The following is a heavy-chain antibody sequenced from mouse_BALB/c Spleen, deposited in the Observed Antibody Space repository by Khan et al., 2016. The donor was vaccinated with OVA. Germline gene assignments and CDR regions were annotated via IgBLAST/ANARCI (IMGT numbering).Heavy chain of an antibody. Sequence: QVQLKESGPDLVAPSQSLSITCTVSGFSLTGYGVNWVRQPPEKGLEWLGMIWGDGSTDYNSALKSRLNLSKDNSKSHVFLKMNSLQTDDTARYYCARAYYCNHREAMDYWGQGTSVTVTS. CDR1: GFSLTGYG. CDR2: IWGDGST. V-gene: IGHV2-6-7*01. J-gene: IGHJ4*01. CDR3: ARAYYCNHREAMDY. D-gene: IGHD2-10*01.